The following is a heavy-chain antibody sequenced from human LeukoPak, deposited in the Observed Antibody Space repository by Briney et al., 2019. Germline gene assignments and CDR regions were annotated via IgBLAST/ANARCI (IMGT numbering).Heavy chain of an antibody. CDR3: ARDDSGSYGMVWGFDY. Sequence: PGGSLRLSCAASGFTFSSYSMNWVRQAPGKGLEWVSSISSSSSYIYYADSVKGRFTISRDNAKNSLYLQMNSLRAEDTAVYYCARDDSGSYGMVWGFDYWGQGTLVTVSP. J-gene: IGHJ4*02. CDR1: GFTFSSYS. V-gene: IGHV3-21*01. CDR2: ISSSSSYI. D-gene: IGHD1-26*01.